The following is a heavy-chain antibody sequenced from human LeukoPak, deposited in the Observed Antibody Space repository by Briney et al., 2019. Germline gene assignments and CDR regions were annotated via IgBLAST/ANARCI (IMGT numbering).Heavy chain of an antibody. D-gene: IGHD3-22*01. Sequence: SETLSLTCTVSGGSISSYYWSWIRQPPGKGLEWIGYIYYSGSTNYNPSLKSRVTISVDTSKNQFSLKLSSVTAADTAVYYCARHKVYYDSSGFDPFDYWGQGTPVTVSS. CDR2: IYYSGST. V-gene: IGHV4-59*08. J-gene: IGHJ4*02. CDR1: GGSISSYY. CDR3: ARHKVYYDSSGFDPFDY.